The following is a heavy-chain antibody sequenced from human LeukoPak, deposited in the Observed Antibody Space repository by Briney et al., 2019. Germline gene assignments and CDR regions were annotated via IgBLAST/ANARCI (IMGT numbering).Heavy chain of an antibody. J-gene: IGHJ4*02. D-gene: IGHD5-24*01. V-gene: IGHV1-18*01. CDR2: IIAYNGNT. CDR3: ARLLLDGYSPFDS. CDR1: GYTFTNYG. Sequence: GASVKVSCKASGYTFTNYGISWVRQAPGQGLEWMGWIIAYNGNTNYAQRLQDRVTMTTDTSTSTAYMELRSLRSDDTAVYYCARLLLDGYSPFDSWGQGTLVTVSS.